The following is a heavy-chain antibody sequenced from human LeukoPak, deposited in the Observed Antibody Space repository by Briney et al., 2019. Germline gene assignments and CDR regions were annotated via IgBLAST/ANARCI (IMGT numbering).Heavy chain of an antibody. J-gene: IGHJ4*02. D-gene: IGHD6-19*01. Sequence: GGSLRLSCAASGFTFSSYSMNWVRQAPGKGLEWVSSIGSSSSYIYYADSVKGRFTISRDNAKNSLYLQMNSLRAEDTAVYYCARDQWAVDGTGEVFDYWGQGTLVTVSS. CDR3: ARDQWAVDGTGEVFDY. CDR1: GFTFSSYS. V-gene: IGHV3-21*01. CDR2: IGSSSSYI.